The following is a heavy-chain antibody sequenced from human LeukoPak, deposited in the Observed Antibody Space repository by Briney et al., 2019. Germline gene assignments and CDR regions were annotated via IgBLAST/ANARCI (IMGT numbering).Heavy chain of an antibody. CDR3: ARGVDFWSPFDP. V-gene: IGHV1-69*01. D-gene: IGHD3-3*01. J-gene: IGHJ5*02. CDR1: GGTFRNHA. CDR2: IIPIFGTA. Sequence: GASVRVSCKASGGTFRNHAISWVRQAPGQGLEWMGGIIPIFGTAKFAQRYQGRVTITADESTSTAYMELSSLRSEDTAVYYRARGVDFWSPFDPWGQGTLVTVSS.